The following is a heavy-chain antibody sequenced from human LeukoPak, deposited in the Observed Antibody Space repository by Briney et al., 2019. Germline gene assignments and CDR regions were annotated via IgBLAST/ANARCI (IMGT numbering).Heavy chain of an antibody. CDR3: ARDLLAAAGDY. V-gene: IGHV3-30-3*01. D-gene: IGHD6-13*01. CDR1: GFTFSSYA. Sequence: GGPLRLSCAASGFTFSSYATHWVRQAPGKGLEWVAVISYDGSNKYYADSVKGRFTIPRDNSKNTLYLQMNSLRAEDTAVYYCARDLLAAAGDYWGQGTLVTVSS. CDR2: ISYDGSNK. J-gene: IGHJ4*02.